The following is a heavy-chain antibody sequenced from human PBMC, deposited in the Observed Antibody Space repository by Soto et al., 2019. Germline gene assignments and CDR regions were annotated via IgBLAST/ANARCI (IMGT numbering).Heavy chain of an antibody. Sequence: QVQLQESGPGLVKPSDTLSLTCAVSGYSISSSNWWGWIRQPPGKGLEWIGYIYYSGTTYYNPSHNSHVTMSVDTSKNQFSLKLTSVTAVDTAVYYCARREIQGPIDYWGQGTLVTVSS. CDR2: IYYSGTT. J-gene: IGHJ4*02. CDR3: ARREIQGPIDY. D-gene: IGHD1-26*01. CDR1: GYSISSSNW. V-gene: IGHV4-28*01.